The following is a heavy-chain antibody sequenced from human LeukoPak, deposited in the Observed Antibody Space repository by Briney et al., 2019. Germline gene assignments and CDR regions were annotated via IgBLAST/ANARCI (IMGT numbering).Heavy chain of an antibody. CDR1: GFTFTSYS. J-gene: IGHJ3*02. CDR3: ARVSVTHTSDASDI. CDR2: ISYDGSNK. D-gene: IGHD4-17*01. V-gene: IGHV3-30-3*01. Sequence: GGSLRLSCAASGFTFTSYSMSWVRQAPGKGLEWVAVISYDGSNKYYADSVKGRFTISRDNSKNTLYLQMNSLRAEDTAVYYCARVSVTHTSDASDIWGQGTTVTVSS.